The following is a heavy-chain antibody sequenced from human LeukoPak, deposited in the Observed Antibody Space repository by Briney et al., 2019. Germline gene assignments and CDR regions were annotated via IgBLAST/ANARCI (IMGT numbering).Heavy chain of an antibody. CDR2: IWYDGSNK. CDR1: GFTFSNAW. CDR3: ARTGLLRYFDWLPDY. V-gene: IGHV3-33*08. J-gene: IGHJ4*02. Sequence: GGSLRLSCAASGFTFSNAWMNWVRQAPGKGLEWVAVIWYDGSNKYYADSVKGRFTISRDNSKNTLYLQMNSLRAEDTAVYYCARTGLLRYFDWLPDYWGQGTLVTVSS. D-gene: IGHD3-9*01.